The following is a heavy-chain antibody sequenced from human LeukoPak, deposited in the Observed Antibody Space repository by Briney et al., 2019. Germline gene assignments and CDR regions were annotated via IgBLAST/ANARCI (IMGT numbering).Heavy chain of an antibody. Sequence: SETLSLTCAVYGGSFSGYYWSWIRQPPGKGLEWIGEINHSGSTNYNPSLKSRVTISVDTSKNQFSLNLSSVTAADTAVYYCARYYYDSSGYFRYFDSWGQGTLVTVSS. J-gene: IGHJ4*02. CDR1: GGSFSGYY. CDR2: INHSGST. D-gene: IGHD3-22*01. V-gene: IGHV4-34*01. CDR3: ARYYYDSSGYFRYFDS.